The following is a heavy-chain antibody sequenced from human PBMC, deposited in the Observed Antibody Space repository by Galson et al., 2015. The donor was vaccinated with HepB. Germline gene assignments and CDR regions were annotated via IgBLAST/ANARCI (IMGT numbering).Heavy chain of an antibody. D-gene: IGHD2-15*01. J-gene: IGHJ6*02. CDR3: ARVDRRFPLATFSYYYYYAMNV. V-gene: IGHV7-4-1*02. Sequence: SVKVSCKASGYTFSNYGINWVRQAPGQGLEWMGWIHTNTGNPTYAQDFTGRFVFSLDTSVSTAYLQISSLKAEDTAVYYCARVDRRFPLATFSYYYYYAMNVWGQGTTVTVSS. CDR2: IHTNTGNP. CDR1: GYTFSNYG.